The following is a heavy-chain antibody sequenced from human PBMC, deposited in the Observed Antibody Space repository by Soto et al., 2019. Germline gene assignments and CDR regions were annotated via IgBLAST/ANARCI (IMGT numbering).Heavy chain of an antibody. CDR2: INTYNGNT. V-gene: IGHV1-18*01. CDR1: GYTFFNYA. Sequence: QVQLVQSGPEVKKPGASVKVSCKTSGYTFFNYAITWVRQAPGQGLEWMGWINTYNGNTNYAENLQGRFPMTTDTSTRTAYMELRSLRSEDTAVYYCAKSRRGEMATDWGQGSLVTVSS. J-gene: IGHJ4*02. CDR3: AKSRRGEMATD. D-gene: IGHD5-12*01.